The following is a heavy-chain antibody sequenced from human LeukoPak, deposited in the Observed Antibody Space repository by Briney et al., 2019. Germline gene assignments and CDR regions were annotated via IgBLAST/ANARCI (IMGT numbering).Heavy chain of an antibody. V-gene: IGHV1-69*13. CDR2: IIPIFGTA. CDR1: GYTFTSYG. Sequence: SVKVSCKASGYTFTSYGISWVRQAPGQGLEWMGGIIPIFGTANYAQKFQGRVTITADESTSTAYMELSSLRSEDTAVYYCARETIVVVPAAHYYYYGMDVWGQGTTVTVSS. CDR3: ARETIVVVPAAHYYYYGMDV. J-gene: IGHJ6*02. D-gene: IGHD2-2*01.